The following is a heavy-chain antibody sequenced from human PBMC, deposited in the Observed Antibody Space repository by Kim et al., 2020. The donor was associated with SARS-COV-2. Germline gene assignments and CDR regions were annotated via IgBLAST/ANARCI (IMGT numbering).Heavy chain of an antibody. J-gene: IGHJ4*02. CDR2: ISYDGSNK. V-gene: IGHV3-30*04. CDR1: GFTFSSYA. D-gene: IGHD2-2*01. Sequence: GGSLRLSCAASGFTFSSYAMHWVRQAPGKGLEWVAVISYDGSNKYYADSVKGRFTISRDNSKNTLYLQMNSLRAEDTAVYYCARGGPSNGVVPAALLDYWGQGTLVTVSS. CDR3: ARGGPSNGVVPAALLDY.